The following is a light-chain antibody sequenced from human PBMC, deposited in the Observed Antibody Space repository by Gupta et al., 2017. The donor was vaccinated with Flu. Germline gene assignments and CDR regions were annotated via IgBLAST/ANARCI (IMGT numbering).Light chain of an antibody. V-gene: IGLV2-18*02. CDR2: EVS. J-gene: IGLJ1*01. Sequence: QSALTQPPSVSGSPGQSVTISCTGTSSDVGTYNRVSWYQQSPGTAPKLMIYEVSNRPSGVPDRFSGSKSGNTASLTISGLQGEDEADYYCSSYTGSYTFVFGTGTKVTVL. CDR1: SSDVGTYNR. CDR3: SSYTGSYTFV.